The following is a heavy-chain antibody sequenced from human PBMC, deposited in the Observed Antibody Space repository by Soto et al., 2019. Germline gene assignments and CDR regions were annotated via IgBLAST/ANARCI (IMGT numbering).Heavy chain of an antibody. D-gene: IGHD3-22*01. CDR1: GYTFTVYY. CDR3: AREGEYYYDSSGYYDY. CDR2: INPNSGGT. V-gene: IGHV1-2*04. Sequence: GASVKVSCKASGYTFTVYYMHWVRQAPGQGLEWMGWINPNSGGTNYAQKFQGWVTMTRDTSISTAYMELSRLRSDDTAVYYCAREGEYYYDSSGYYDYWGQGTLVTVSS. J-gene: IGHJ4*02.